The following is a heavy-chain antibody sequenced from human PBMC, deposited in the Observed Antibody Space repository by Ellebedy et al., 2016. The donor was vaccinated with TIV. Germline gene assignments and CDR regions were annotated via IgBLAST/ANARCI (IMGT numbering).Heavy chain of an antibody. Sequence: GESLKISXAASGFTFSSYAMHWVRQAPGKGLEWVAVISYDGSNKYYADSVKGRFTISRDNSKNTLYLQMNSLRAEDTAVYYCARDRGGIYSSSWYNPFDYWGQGTLVTVSS. CDR3: ARDRGGIYSSSWYNPFDY. J-gene: IGHJ4*02. CDR1: GFTFSSYA. V-gene: IGHV3-30-3*01. D-gene: IGHD6-13*01. CDR2: ISYDGSNK.